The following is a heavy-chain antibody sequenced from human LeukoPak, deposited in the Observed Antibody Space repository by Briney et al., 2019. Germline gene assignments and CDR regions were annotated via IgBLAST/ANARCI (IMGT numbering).Heavy chain of an antibody. J-gene: IGHJ4*02. CDR3: SRRFRD. CDR2: ISYDRYTK. V-gene: IGHV3-48*03. CDR1: GLTVSSTE. Sequence: PGGTLRLVCVGSGLTVSSTELKCVRQAPGKGLVWVSYISYDRYTKTYGDSEEGRFHIPRENAKNTQRLQMNSLRPEDTGVYYCSRRFRDWGRGILVTVSS.